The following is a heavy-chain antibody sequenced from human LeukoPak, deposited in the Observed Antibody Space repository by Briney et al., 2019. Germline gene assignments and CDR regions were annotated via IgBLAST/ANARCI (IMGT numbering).Heavy chain of an antibody. J-gene: IGHJ3*02. CDR2: INPNSGGT. CDR3: ARAYYDFWSASTAGAFDI. Sequence: ASVKVSCKASGYTFTGYYMHWVRQAPGQGLEWMGWINPNSGGTNYAQKLQGRVTMTTDTSTSTAYMELRSLRSDDTAVYYCARAYYDFWSASTAGAFDIWGQGTMVTVSS. V-gene: IGHV1-2*02. D-gene: IGHD3-3*01. CDR1: GYTFTGYY.